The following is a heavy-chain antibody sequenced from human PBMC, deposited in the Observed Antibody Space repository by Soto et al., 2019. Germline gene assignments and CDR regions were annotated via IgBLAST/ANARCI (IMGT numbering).Heavy chain of an antibody. Sequence: QIQLVQSGPEVRKPGASVKVSCKASGYIFSNFGISWVRQAPGQGLEWMGWISGYNDNTNYAQKFQDRVRMTTDISTSTAYMELTTLRPEDTAVYYCANDASSWFYYYYGMDVWGQGTTVTVSS. V-gene: IGHV1-18*01. CDR3: ANDASSWFYYYYGMDV. CDR2: ISGYNDNT. CDR1: GYIFSNFG. D-gene: IGHD1-1*01. J-gene: IGHJ6*02.